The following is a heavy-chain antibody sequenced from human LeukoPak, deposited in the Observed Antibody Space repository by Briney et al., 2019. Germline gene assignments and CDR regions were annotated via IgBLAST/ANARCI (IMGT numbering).Heavy chain of an antibody. J-gene: IGHJ5*02. Sequence: SETLSLTCTVSGGSISSSSYYWGWIRQPPGKGLEWIGSIYYSGSTYYNPSLKSRVTISVDTSKNQFSLKLSSVTAADTAVYYCARLKKDVLLWFGELLETQDGFDPWGQGTLVTVSS. V-gene: IGHV4-39*01. CDR3: ARLKKDVLLWFGELLETQDGFDP. CDR2: IYYSGST. D-gene: IGHD3-10*01. CDR1: GGSISSSSYY.